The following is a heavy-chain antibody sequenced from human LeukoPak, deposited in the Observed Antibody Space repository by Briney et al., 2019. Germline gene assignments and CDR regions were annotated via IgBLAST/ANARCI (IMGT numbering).Heavy chain of an antibody. CDR2: INWNGSST. Sequence: GGSLRLSCAASGFTFDDYGMSWVRQAPGKGLEWVSGINWNGSSTGYADSVKGRFTISRDNAKNSLYLQMNSLRAEDTALYHCARVATIGYCSGGSCRPLIGHYYYYYMDVWGKGTTVTVSS. CDR1: GFTFDDYG. J-gene: IGHJ6*03. D-gene: IGHD2-15*01. CDR3: ARVATIGYCSGGSCRPLIGHYYYYYMDV. V-gene: IGHV3-20*01.